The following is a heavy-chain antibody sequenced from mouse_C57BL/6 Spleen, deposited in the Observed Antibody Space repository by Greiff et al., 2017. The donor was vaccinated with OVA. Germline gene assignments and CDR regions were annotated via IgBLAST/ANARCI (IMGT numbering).Heavy chain of an antibody. J-gene: IGHJ2*01. CDR3: AREPVVANYFDY. CDR2: ISYDGSN. V-gene: IGHV3-6*01. D-gene: IGHD1-1*01. CDR1: GYSITSGYY. Sequence: LQESGPGLVKPSQSLSLTCSVTGYSITSGYYWNWIRQFPGNKLEWMGYISYDGSNNYNPSLQNRISITRDTSKNQFFLKLNSVTTEDTATYYCAREPVVANYFDYWGQGTTLTVSS.